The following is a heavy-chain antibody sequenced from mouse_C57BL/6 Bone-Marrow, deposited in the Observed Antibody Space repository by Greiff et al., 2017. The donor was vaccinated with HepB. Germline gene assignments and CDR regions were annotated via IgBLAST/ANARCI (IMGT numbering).Heavy chain of an antibody. J-gene: IGHJ4*01. CDR3: ARSITAVVEDYAMDY. Sequence: EVQVVESEGGLVQPGSSMKLSCTASGFTFSDYYMAWVRQVPEKGLEWVANINYDGSSTYYLDSLKSRFIISRDNAKNILYLQMSSLTSEDTATYYCARSITAVVEDYAMDYWGQGTSVTVSS. CDR2: INYDGSST. D-gene: IGHD1-1*01. CDR1: GFTFSDYY. V-gene: IGHV5-16*01.